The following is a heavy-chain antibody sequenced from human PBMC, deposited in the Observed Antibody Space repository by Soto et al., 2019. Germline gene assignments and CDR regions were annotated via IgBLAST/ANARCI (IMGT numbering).Heavy chain of an antibody. CDR3: ARSIAAAVDFDY. CDR1: GYTFTSYG. V-gene: IGHV1-18*01. CDR2: ISAYSGST. Sequence: QVQLVQSGAEVKKPGASVKVSCKASGYTFTSYGISWVRQAPGQGLEWMGWISAYSGSTNYAQKLQGRVTMTTDTSPSTAYMELRSLRSDDPAVYYCARSIAAAVDFDYWGQGTLVTVSS. D-gene: IGHD6-6*01. J-gene: IGHJ4*02.